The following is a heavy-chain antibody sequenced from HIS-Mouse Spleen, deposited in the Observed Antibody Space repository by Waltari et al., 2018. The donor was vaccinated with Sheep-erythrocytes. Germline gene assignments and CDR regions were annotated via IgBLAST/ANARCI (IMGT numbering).Heavy chain of an antibody. J-gene: IGHJ3*02. Sequence: EVQLVESGGGLVQPGGSLRLSGAASGFTVSSNYMSWVRQAPGKGLEWVSVIYSGGSTYYADSVKGRFTISRDNSKNTLYLQMNSLRAEDTAVYYCARDSNWNYAFDIWGQGTMVTVSS. V-gene: IGHV3-66*01. CDR2: IYSGGST. CDR1: GFTVSSNY. CDR3: ARDSNWNYAFDI. D-gene: IGHD1-7*01.